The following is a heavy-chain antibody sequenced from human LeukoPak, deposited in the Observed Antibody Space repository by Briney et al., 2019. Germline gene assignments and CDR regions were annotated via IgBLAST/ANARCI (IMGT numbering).Heavy chain of an antibody. Sequence: GGSLRLSCAVSGLTFSNYAMTWVRQAPGKGLEWVSSVLASGGSTLYADSVKGRFTISRDNSYNTLYLQMSSLRAEDTAVYYCTKEHDYSNFAEDYWGQGTLVTVSS. V-gene: IGHV3-23*01. D-gene: IGHD4-11*01. J-gene: IGHJ4*02. CDR3: TKEHDYSNFAEDY. CDR2: VLASGGST. CDR1: GLTFSNYA.